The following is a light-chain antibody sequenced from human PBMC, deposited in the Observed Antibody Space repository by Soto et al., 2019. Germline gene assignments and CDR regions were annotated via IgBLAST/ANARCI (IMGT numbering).Light chain of an antibody. CDR2: SIS. Sequence: IVLTQSPGTLSLSPGERATLSCRASQTITGRSLAWYQQKPGQAPRLLITSISTRATGIPDRFSGSGSGADFTLTITRLEPEDFAVYYCQQLQNSRTFGQGTKVDIK. J-gene: IGKJ1*01. CDR3: QQLQNSRT. V-gene: IGKV3-20*01. CDR1: QTITGRS.